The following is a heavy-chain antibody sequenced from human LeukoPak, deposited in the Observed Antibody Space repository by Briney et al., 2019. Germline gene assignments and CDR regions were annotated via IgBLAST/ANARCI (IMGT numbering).Heavy chain of an antibody. J-gene: IGHJ4*02. CDR1: GGSFSGYY. CDR2: INHSGST. CDR3: AREKTGNFDY. D-gene: IGHD1-1*01. Sequence: PSETLSLTCAVYGGSFSGYYWSWIRQPPGKGLEWIGEINHSGSTNYNPSLKSRVTISVDTSKNQFSLKLSSVTAADTAVYYCAREKTGNFDYWGLGTLVTVSS. V-gene: IGHV4-34*01.